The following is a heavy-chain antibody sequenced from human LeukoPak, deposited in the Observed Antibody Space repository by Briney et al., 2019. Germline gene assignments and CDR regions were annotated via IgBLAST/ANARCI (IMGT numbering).Heavy chain of an antibody. CDR3: AKGHRSSSSFFDS. V-gene: IGHV3-23*01. CDR1: GFTFSSYA. CDR2: INGRGDDT. D-gene: IGHD6-19*01. J-gene: IGHJ4*02. Sequence: GGSLRLSCAASGFTFSSYAMSWVRQAPGKGLEWVSAINGRGDDTYYPDSVKGRFTISRDNSNNTLYLQMNSLRAEDTAVYYCAKGHRSSSSFFDSWGQGILVTVSS.